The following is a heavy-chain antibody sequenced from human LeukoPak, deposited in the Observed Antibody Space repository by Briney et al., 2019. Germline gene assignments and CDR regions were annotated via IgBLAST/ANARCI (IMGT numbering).Heavy chain of an antibody. J-gene: IGHJ4*02. CDR1: GYTFTTDG. CDR2: ISSYNGKT. Sequence: ASVRVSCKASGYTFTTDGISWVRQAPGQGLEWMGWISSYNGKTIYAQRLQGRVTMTTDTSTSTAYMELRSPRSDDTAVYYCARAMDRGIATSDYYFDYWGQGTLVTVSS. D-gene: IGHD3-10*01. V-gene: IGHV1-18*01. CDR3: ARAMDRGIATSDYYFDY.